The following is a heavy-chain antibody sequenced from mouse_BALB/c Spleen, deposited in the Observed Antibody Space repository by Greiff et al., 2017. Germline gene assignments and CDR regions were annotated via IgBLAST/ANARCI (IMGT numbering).Heavy chain of an antibody. CDR3: ARSGLRDYYAMDY. J-gene: IGHJ4*01. D-gene: IGHD2-4*01. CDR2: INPGSGGT. V-gene: IGHV1-54*01. CDR1: GYAFTNYL. Sequence: QVQLKQSGAELVRPGTSVKVSCKASGYAFTNYLIEWVKQRPGQGLEWIGVINPGSGGTNYNEKFKGKATLTADKSSSTAYMQLSSLTSDDSAVYFCARSGLRDYYAMDYWGQGTSVTVSS.